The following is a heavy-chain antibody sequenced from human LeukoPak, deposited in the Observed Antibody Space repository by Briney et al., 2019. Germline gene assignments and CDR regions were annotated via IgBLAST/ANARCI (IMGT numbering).Heavy chain of an antibody. D-gene: IGHD1-26*01. CDR1: GFTFSSYA. V-gene: IGHV3-23*01. CDR3: ARDFVGATTADY. Sequence: GGSLRLSCAASGFTFSSYAMSWVRQAPGKGLEWVSAISGSGGSTYYADSVKGRFTISRDNAKNSLYLQMNSLRAEDTAVYYCARDFVGATTADYWGQGTLVTVSS. J-gene: IGHJ4*02. CDR2: ISGSGGST.